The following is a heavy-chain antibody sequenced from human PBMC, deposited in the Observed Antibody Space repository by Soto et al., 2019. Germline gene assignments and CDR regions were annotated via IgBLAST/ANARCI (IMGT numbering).Heavy chain of an antibody. D-gene: IGHD5-18*01. CDR2: ISAYNGNT. CDR3: ARARGYSYVYYYYGMDV. J-gene: IGHJ6*02. CDR1: GYTFTSYA. V-gene: IGHV1-18*04. Sequence: ASVKVSCKASGYTFTSYAISWVRQAPGQGLEWMGWISAYNGNTNYAQKLQGRVTMTTDTSTSTAYMELRSLRSDDTAVYYCARARGYSYVYYYYGMDVWGQGTTVTVSS.